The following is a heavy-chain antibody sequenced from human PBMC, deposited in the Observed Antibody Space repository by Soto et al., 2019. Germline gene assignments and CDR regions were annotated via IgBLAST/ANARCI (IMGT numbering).Heavy chain of an antibody. CDR2: VIPLLGIA. J-gene: IGHJ4*02. CDR3: ATEREMSTIRPGYFDY. D-gene: IGHD1-1*01. Sequence: QVQLVQSGAEVKKPGSSVKVSCKASGGTFSSYTISWVRQAPGQGLEWMGRVIPLLGIANYAQKFQGRVTITADKSTSTAYMELSSLRSEDTAVYYCATEREMSTIRPGYFDYWGQGTLVTVSS. CDR1: GGTFSSYT. V-gene: IGHV1-69*08.